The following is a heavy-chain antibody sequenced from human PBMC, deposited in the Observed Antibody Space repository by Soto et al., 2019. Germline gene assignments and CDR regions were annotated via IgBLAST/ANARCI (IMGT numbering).Heavy chain of an antibody. CDR1: GFTFSNAW. J-gene: IGHJ4*02. Sequence: PGGSLRLSCASSGFTFSNAWMNWVRQAPGKGLEWVGRIKSKTDGGTTDYAAPVKGRFTISRDDSKNTLYLQMNSLKTEDTAVYYCTTDSCSSTSATTGEDYWGQGTLVTVSS. CDR2: IKSKTDGGTT. D-gene: IGHD2-2*01. V-gene: IGHV3-15*07. CDR3: TTDSCSSTSATTGEDY.